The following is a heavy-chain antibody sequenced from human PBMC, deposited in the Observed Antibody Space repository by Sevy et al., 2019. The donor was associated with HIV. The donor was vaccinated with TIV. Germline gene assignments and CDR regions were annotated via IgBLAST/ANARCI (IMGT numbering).Heavy chain of an antibody. CDR1: GFTFSNAW. CDR2: IKSKTDGGTT. V-gene: IGHV3-15*01. D-gene: IGHD3-10*01. J-gene: IGHJ4*02. CDR3: TTDVPYGSGSYYTPWFDY. Sequence: GGSLRLSCAASGFTFSNAWMSWVRQAPGKGLEWVGRIKSKTDGGTTDYAAPVKGRFTISRDDSKNTLYLQMNSLKTEDTAVYYCTTDVPYGSGSYYTPWFDYWGLGTLVTVSS.